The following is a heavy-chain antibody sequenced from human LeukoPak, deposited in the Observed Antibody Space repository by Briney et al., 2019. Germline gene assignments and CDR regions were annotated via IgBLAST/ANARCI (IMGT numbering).Heavy chain of an antibody. D-gene: IGHD4-23*01. CDR2: ISWNSESI. CDR1: GFTLDDYA. Sequence: GRSLSLACAASGFTLDDYATHWVRHLAAKGLGWVSGISWNSESIGYADSVKGPFTISRDNAKNSLYLRMNSLRVEDTALYYCAKEVGTFDYWGQGTLVTVSS. V-gene: IGHV3-9*01. J-gene: IGHJ4*02. CDR3: AKEVGTFDY.